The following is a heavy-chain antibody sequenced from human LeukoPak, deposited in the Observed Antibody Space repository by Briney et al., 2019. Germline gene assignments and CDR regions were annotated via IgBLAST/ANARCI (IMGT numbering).Heavy chain of an antibody. CDR1: GFTFSSYA. Sequence: GGSLRLSCAASGFTFSSYALTWFRQAPGKGLEWVASISSSNNYIYYADSVKGRFTISRDNAKKSLYLQKNSLRAEDTAVYYCARRSPNYYFDYWGQGTPVTVSS. V-gene: IGHV3-21*01. CDR2: ISSSNNYI. CDR3: ARRSPNYYFDY. J-gene: IGHJ4*02.